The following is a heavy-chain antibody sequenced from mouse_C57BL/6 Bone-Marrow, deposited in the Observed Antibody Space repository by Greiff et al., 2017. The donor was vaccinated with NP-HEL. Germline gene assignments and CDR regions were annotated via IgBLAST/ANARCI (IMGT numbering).Heavy chain of an antibody. CDR3: AAHGSSYAMDY. CDR1: GYTFTDYY. J-gene: IGHJ4*01. Sequence: EVKLLESGPVLVKPGASVKMSCKASGYTFTDYYMNWVKQSHGKSLEWIGVINPYNGGTSYNQKFKGKATLTVDKSSSTAYMELNSLTSEDSAVYYCAAHGSSYAMDYWGQGTSVTVSS. D-gene: IGHD1-1*01. V-gene: IGHV1-19*01. CDR2: INPYNGGT.